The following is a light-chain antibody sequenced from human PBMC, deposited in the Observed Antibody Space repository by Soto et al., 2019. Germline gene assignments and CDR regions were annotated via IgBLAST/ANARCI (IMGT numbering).Light chain of an antibody. Sequence: DIPMTQSPSSLSASVGDRVTITCRASQSISSYLNWYQQKPGKAPKLLIYAASSLQSGVPSRFSGSGSGTDFTLTISSLQPEDVATYYCQQSYSTPDTFGPGTKLEIK. J-gene: IGKJ2*01. CDR3: QQSYSTPDT. CDR1: QSISSY. V-gene: IGKV1-39*01. CDR2: AAS.